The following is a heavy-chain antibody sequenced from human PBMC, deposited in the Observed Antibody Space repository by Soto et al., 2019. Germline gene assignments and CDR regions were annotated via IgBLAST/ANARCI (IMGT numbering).Heavy chain of an antibody. D-gene: IGHD3-10*01. Sequence: QVQLQESGPGLVKTSETLSLTCTVSGGSITSYYWSWIRQPPGKGLEWIGYIHNSGSTSYNPSLQSRVTISADVSKNQFSLDLMSVTAADTAVYYCARRWSGTDYWGHGTLVTVSS. V-gene: IGHV4-59*01. CDR2: IHNSGST. CDR3: ARRWSGTDY. CDR1: GGSITSYY. J-gene: IGHJ4*01.